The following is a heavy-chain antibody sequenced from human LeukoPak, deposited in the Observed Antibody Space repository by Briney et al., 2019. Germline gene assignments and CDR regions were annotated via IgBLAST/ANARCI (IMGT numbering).Heavy chain of an antibody. D-gene: IGHD3-22*01. V-gene: IGHV5-51*01. CDR2: IYPGDSDT. CDR3: ARRSSYDSSGYFPFDY. J-gene: IGHJ4*02. Sequence: GESLRISCKGSGYSFATSWIGWVRQMPGRGLEWMGIIYPGDSDTRYSPSFQGQVTISADKSISTANLQWSSLRASDTAMYYCARRSSYDSSGYFPFDYWGQGTLVTVSS. CDR1: GYSFATSW.